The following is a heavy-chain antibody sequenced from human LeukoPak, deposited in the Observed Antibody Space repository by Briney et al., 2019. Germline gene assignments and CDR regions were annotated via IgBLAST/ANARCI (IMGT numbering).Heavy chain of an antibody. CDR3: ARIGYSSSCLDF. CDR1: GFTVSSNY. CDR2: IKQDGSQK. V-gene: IGHV3-7*01. J-gene: IGHJ4*02. Sequence: PGGSLRLSCAASGFTVSSNYMSWVRQAPGKGLEWVANIKQDGSQKYYVDSVKGRFTMSRDNAKNSLYLQMNNLRAEDTAMYYCARIGYSSSCLDFWGQGTLVTVSS. D-gene: IGHD6-13*01.